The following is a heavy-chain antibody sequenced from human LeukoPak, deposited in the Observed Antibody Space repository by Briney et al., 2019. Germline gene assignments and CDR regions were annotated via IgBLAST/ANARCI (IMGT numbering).Heavy chain of an antibody. J-gene: IGHJ4*02. D-gene: IGHD3-16*01. V-gene: IGHV4-59*01. Sequence: PSETLSLTCTVSGGSISSYYWSWFRQPPGKGLEWIGYIYYSGSTTYTPSLKSRVTISVDTSKNQFSLKLSSVTAADTAVYYCARVRYYDSGHYFDYWGQGTLVTVSS. CDR1: GGSISSYY. CDR3: ARVRYYDSGHYFDY. CDR2: IYYSGST.